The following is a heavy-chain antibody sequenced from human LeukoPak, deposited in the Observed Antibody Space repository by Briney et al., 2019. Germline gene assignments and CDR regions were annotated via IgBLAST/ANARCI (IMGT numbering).Heavy chain of an antibody. CDR2: INPNSGGT. J-gene: IGHJ4*02. CDR1: GYTFTGYY. D-gene: IGHD3-22*01. CDR3: ARWLNYYDSGGYRYYFDY. Sequence: ASVKVSCKASGYTFTGYYMHWVRQAPGQGLEWMGWINPNSGGTNYAQKFRGRVTMTRDTSISTAYMELSRLRSDDTAVYYCARWLNYYDSGGYRYYFDYWGQGTLVTVSS. V-gene: IGHV1-2*02.